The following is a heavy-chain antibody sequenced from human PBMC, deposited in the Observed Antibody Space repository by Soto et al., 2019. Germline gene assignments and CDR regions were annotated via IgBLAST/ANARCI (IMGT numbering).Heavy chain of an antibody. CDR1: GFTFNSYG. J-gene: IGHJ4*02. CDR2: IWYDGSNK. Sequence: GGSLRLSCAASGFTFNSYGMHWVRQAPGKGLEWVAVIWYDGSNKYYADSVKGRFTISRDNSKNTLYLQMNSLRAEDTAVYYCARDQTYYDFWSGPDYWGQGTLVTVSS. D-gene: IGHD3-3*01. CDR3: ARDQTYYDFWSGPDY. V-gene: IGHV3-33*01.